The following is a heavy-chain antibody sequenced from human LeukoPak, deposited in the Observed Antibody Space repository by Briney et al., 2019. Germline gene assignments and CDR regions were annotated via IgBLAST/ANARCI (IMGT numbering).Heavy chain of an antibody. V-gene: IGHV3-30*03. D-gene: IGHD4-17*01. J-gene: IGHJ4*02. Sequence: GRSLRLSCAASGFTFSTNGMHWVRQAPGKGLEWVAVISYDEKTQYYADSVKGRFTISRDNSKNTLYLQTSSLRGEDTAVYYCVRVNDYGDRNLYYFGYWGQGTLVTVSS. CDR1: GFTFSTNG. CDR2: ISYDEKTQ. CDR3: VRVNDYGDRNLYYFGY.